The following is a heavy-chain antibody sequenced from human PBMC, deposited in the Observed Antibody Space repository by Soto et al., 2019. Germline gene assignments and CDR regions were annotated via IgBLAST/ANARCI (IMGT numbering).Heavy chain of an antibody. Sequence: QVQLVQSGAEVKNPGASVKVSCKASGYTFTRYGIGWARQATGQGLEWMGWINTYNGNTNYAQNVQGRVTLTTDTSTRTAYMELRSLRSNDTAIYYCAMVDVYVTPSPQDVWGQGTTVIVSS. V-gene: IGHV1-18*01. CDR1: GYTFTRYG. D-gene: IGHD3-16*01. CDR2: INTYNGNT. CDR3: AMVDVYVTPSPQDV. J-gene: IGHJ6*02.